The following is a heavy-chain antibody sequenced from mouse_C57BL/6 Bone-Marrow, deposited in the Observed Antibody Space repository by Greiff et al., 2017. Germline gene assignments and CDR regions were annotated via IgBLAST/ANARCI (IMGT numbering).Heavy chain of an antibody. CDR3: ARDGFITSHFDY. D-gene: IGHD1-1*01. CDR1: GFTFSSYA. J-gene: IGHJ2*01. V-gene: IGHV5-4*01. Sequence: EVMLVESGGGLVKPGGSLKLSCAASGFTFSSYAMSWVRQTPEKRLEWVATISDGGSYTYYPDKVKGRFTISRDNAKNNLYLQMSHLKSEDTAMYYRARDGFITSHFDYWGQGTTLTVSS. CDR2: ISDGGSYT.